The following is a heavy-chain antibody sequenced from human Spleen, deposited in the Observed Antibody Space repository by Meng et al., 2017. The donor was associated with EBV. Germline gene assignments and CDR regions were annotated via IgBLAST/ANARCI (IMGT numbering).Heavy chain of an antibody. V-gene: IGHV4-34*02. D-gene: IGHD3-10*01. J-gene: IGHJ4*02. CDR2: NNHSGGT. Sequence: QVELQQWAARVLKRSETLSITCAVSCGSFSDYYWSWIRQSPGKGLEWIGENNHSGGTNYNPSLKSRVTISVDTSKNQLSLKVSSVTAADTAVYYCARDLRGVRGVNRPFDYWGQGTLVTVSS. CDR3: ARDLRGVRGVNRPFDY. CDR1: CGSFSDYY.